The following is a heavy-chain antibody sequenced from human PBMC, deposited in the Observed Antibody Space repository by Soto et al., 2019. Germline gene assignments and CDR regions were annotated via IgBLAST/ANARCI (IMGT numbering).Heavy chain of an antibody. V-gene: IGHV4-61*01. Sequence: QVQLQESGPGLVKPSETLSLTCTVSGGSVSSGSYYWSWIRQPPGKGLEYIGYLYYSGSTNYNRSLRSRVTLSVDTPKNQFSLKLTSVTAADTAIYYCARGQAFWTGYYRMPYYFDYWGQGTLVTFSS. D-gene: IGHD3-3*01. CDR1: GGSVSSGSYY. J-gene: IGHJ4*02. CDR2: LYYSGST. CDR3: ARGQAFWTGYYRMPYYFDY.